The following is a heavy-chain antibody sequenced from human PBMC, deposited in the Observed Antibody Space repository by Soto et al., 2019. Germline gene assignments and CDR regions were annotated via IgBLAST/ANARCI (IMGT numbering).Heavy chain of an antibody. CDR2: IYSKEGKI. D-gene: IGHD5-12*01. Sequence: QVQLVQSGAEVQKPGASVKVSCKASGYIFNNYGISWVRQAPGQGLEWMGWIYSKEGKINFAQKCQGRVNLTTDTSTSTAYIELRSLRFDDSAVYFCARDIAYDMDYWGKGTLVTVSS. CDR3: ARDIAYDMDY. J-gene: IGHJ4*02. CDR1: GYIFNNYG. V-gene: IGHV1-18*01.